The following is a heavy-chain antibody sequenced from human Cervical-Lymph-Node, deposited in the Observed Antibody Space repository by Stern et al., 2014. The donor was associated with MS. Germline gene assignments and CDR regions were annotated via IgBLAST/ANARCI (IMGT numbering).Heavy chain of an antibody. V-gene: IGHV4-61*03. J-gene: IGHJ6*02. CDR2: VYYSGTT. CDR3: ARIKVERRGYYYLGMDV. Sequence: QVQLQESGPGLMKPSETLSLTCTVSNGSISSAGYYWSWIRQPPGKGLEWVGLVYYSGTTTSNPSLKSRVTLSDDTSKNRFSLELSTVTAADTAVYYCARIKVERRGYYYLGMDVWGQGTSVTVSS. CDR1: NGSISSAGYY. D-gene: IGHD1-1*01.